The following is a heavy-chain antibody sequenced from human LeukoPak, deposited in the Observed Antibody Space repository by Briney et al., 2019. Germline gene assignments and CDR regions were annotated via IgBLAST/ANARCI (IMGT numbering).Heavy chain of an antibody. V-gene: IGHV4-4*07. D-gene: IGHD3-22*01. CDR1: GGSFSGYY. J-gene: IGHJ4*02. CDR3: ARDSSIVAGGGY. Sequence: PSETLSLTCAVYGGSFSGYYWSWIRQPAGKGLEWIGRIYTSGSTNYNPSLKSRVTISVDTSKNQFSLKLSSVTAADTAVYYCARDSSIVAGGGYWGQGTLVTVSS. CDR2: IYTSGST.